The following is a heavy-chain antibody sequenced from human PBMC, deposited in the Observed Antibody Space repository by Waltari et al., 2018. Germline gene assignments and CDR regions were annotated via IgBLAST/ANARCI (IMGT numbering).Heavy chain of an antibody. V-gene: IGHV3-23*01. CDR2: SRGSGGST. D-gene: IGHD6-13*01. J-gene: IGHJ4*02. CDR1: GFTFSSYP. Sequence: EVQLLESGGGLVQPGGSLRLSCAASGFTFSSYPMTWVRRAPGKGREWGAASRGSGGSTYYAASVEGGFTISRDNSRSTLSLHMNSLRVEDTAVYYCAKASSSWYRGFDYWGQGTLVTVSS. CDR3: AKASSSWYRGFDY.